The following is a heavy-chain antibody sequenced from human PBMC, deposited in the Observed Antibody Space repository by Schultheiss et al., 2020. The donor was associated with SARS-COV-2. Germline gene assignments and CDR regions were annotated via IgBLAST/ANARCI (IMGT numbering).Heavy chain of an antibody. CDR1: GGSFSGYY. CDR2: INHSGST. D-gene: IGHD2-2*02. J-gene: IGHJ5*02. V-gene: IGHV4-34*01. CDR3: ARGCSSTSCYTGLRQNWFDP. Sequence: SETLSLTCAVYGGSFSGYYWSWIRQPPGKGLEWIGEINHSGSTNYNPSLKSRVTISVDTSKNQFSLKLSSVTAADTAVYYCARGCSSTSCYTGLRQNWFDPWGQGTLVTVAS.